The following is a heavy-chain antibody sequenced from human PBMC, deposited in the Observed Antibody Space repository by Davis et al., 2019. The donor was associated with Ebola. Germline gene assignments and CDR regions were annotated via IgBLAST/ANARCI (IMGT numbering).Heavy chain of an antibody. CDR2: INPKSGGT. V-gene: IGHV1-2*02. J-gene: IGHJ5*02. CDR3: AREGLNVVLAAASPDDDNGWFDP. D-gene: IGHD2-15*01. Sequence: ASVKVSCKASGYTFTSYGISWVRQAPGQGLEWMGWINPKSGGTKYAQKFQGRVTMTRDTSITTTYMELSRLTSDDTAVYYCAREGLNVVLAAASPDDDNGWFDPWGQGTLVTVSS. CDR1: GYTFTSYG.